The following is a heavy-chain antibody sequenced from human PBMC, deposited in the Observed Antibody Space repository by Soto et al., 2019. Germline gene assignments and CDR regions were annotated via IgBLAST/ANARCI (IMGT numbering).Heavy chain of an antibody. J-gene: IGHJ4*02. CDR1: GGTFSSYA. Sequence: QVQLVQSGAELKKPGSSVRVSCKASGGTFSSYAINWVRQTPGQGLEWMGGVIPTFGTANYARKFQGRVTITADESTSAAYMELSSLRSEDTAVYYCVSSGVMQCFGELSDFDCWGQGTLVTVSS. V-gene: IGHV1-69*01. CDR3: VSSGVMQCFGELSDFDC. D-gene: IGHD3-10*01. CDR2: VIPTFGTA.